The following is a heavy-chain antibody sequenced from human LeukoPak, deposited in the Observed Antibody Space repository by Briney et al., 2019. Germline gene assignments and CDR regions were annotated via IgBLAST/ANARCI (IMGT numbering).Heavy chain of an antibody. CDR2: IIPIFGTT. CDR3: TREGGIVGATETYNWFDP. Sequence: SVKVSCKASGGTFSSYAFSWVRQAPGQGLEWMAGIIPIFGTTNYAQRFQGRVTITADESTSTAYMELSSLRSEDTAVYYCTREGGIVGATETYNWFDPWGQGTLVTVSS. V-gene: IGHV1-69*13. D-gene: IGHD1-26*01. CDR1: GGTFSSYA. J-gene: IGHJ5*02.